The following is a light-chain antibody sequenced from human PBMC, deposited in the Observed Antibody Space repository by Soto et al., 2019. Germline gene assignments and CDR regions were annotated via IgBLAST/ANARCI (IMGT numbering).Light chain of an antibody. J-gene: IGLJ1*01. Sequence: EPRIALGLFRWWVNSPCAATSRDIGNYNYVSWYQQYPGKAPKLIIYDVSKRPSGIPDRFFGSKFGNTASLTISGLQAEDEADYNCCSYAGSFIFDVGTWTKVTVL. V-gene: IGLV2-11*01. CDR1: SRDIGNYNY. CDR3: CSYAGSFIFD. CDR2: DVS.